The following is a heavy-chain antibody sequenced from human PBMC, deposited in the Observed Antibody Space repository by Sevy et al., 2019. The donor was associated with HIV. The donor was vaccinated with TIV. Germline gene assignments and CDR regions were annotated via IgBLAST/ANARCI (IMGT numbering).Heavy chain of an antibody. D-gene: IGHD3-22*01. Sequence: GGSLRLSCAAAGFTFSNYAMHWVRQAPGKGLEWVAIIWSDGAYQYHGDSVKGRFTISRDNSKNTLYLQMNNVRVEYTAVYYCARGGYYYDNAAYYAFDSWGQGTLVTVSS. CDR2: IWSDGAYQ. CDR3: ARGGYYYDNAAYYAFDS. J-gene: IGHJ4*02. CDR1: GFTFSNYA. V-gene: IGHV3-33*01.